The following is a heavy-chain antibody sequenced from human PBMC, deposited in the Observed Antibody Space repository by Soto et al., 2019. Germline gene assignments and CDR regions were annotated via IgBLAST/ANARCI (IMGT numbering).Heavy chain of an antibody. J-gene: IGHJ4*02. CDR2: IIPIFGTA. Sequence: SVKVSCKASGGTFSSYASSWVRQAPGQGREWMGGIIPIFGTANYAQKFQGRVTITADESTSTAYMELSSLRSEDTAVYYCARGNLMSWRYFNYWGQGTLVTVSS. CDR3: ARGNLMSWRYFNY. CDR1: GGTFSSYA. V-gene: IGHV1-69*13. D-gene: IGHD3-9*01.